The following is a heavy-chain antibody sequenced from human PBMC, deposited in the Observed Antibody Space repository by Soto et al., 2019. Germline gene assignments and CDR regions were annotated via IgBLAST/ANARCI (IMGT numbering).Heavy chain of an antibody. V-gene: IGHV4-59*01. CDR3: ARLRGRALQWRFDY. D-gene: IGHD6-19*01. CDR2: IYYSGST. Sequence: PSETLSLTCTVSGGSISSYYWSWIRQPPGKGLEWIGYIYYSGSTNYNPSLKSRVTISVDTSKNQFSLKLTSVTAADTAVYYCARLRGRALQWRFDYWGQGTLVTVSS. CDR1: GGSISSYY. J-gene: IGHJ4*02.